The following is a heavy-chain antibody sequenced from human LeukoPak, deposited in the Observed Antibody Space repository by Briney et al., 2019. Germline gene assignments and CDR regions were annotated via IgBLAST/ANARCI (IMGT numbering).Heavy chain of an antibody. D-gene: IGHD3-10*01. Sequence: SETLSLTCTVSGGFFGTYCFSWIRQPPGKGLEWIGYIYYNGDTKYNPSLESRVIISQDTSKDQFSLALISVTAADTALYYCARHSHQVIRGAFDVWGEGTMVTVSS. CDR1: GGFFGTYC. J-gene: IGHJ3*01. V-gene: IGHV4-59*08. CDR3: ARHSHQVIRGAFDV. CDR2: IYYNGDT.